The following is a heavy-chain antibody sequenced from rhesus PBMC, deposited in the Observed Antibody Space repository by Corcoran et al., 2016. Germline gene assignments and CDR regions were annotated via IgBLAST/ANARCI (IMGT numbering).Heavy chain of an antibody. D-gene: IGHD4-29*01. CDR3: AREIYGGGVDY. CDR2: ITYSGST. Sequence: QVQLQESGPGLVKPSETLSLTCAVSGGSISSGYYYWSWFPQPPGKGLEWIGYITYSGSTSYNPSLKSRVTISRDTSKNQFSLKLSSVTAADTAVYYCAREIYGGGVDYWGQGVLVTVSS. V-gene: IGHV4-122*02. J-gene: IGHJ4*01. CDR1: GGSISSGYYY.